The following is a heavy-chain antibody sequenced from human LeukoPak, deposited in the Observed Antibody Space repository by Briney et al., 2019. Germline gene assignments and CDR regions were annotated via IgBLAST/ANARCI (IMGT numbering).Heavy chain of an antibody. CDR3: ASLRFLEWLLYGGGFDY. CDR2: INPNSGGT. CDR1: GYTFTGYY. D-gene: IGHD3-3*01. J-gene: IGHJ4*02. V-gene: IGHV1-2*02. Sequence: ASVKVSCKASGYTFTGYYMHWVRQAPGQGLEWMGWINPNSGGTNYAQMFQGRVTMTRDTSISTAYMELSRLRSDDTAVYYCASLRFLEWLLYGGGFDYWGQGTLVTVSS.